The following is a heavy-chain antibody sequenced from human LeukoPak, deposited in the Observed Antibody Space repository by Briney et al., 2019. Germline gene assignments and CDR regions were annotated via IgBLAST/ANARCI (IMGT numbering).Heavy chain of an antibody. CDR3: ARDRGGSDWNFHFDY. CDR1: GGSISGGGYS. D-gene: IGHD1-7*01. CDR2: IYYSGTT. J-gene: IGHJ4*02. V-gene: IGHV4-30-4*07. Sequence: SETLSLTCAVSGGSISGGGYSWSWIRQPPGKGLEWIGYIYYSGTTYYNPSLKSRLTISVDTSKNQFSLKLSSVTAADTVVYYCARDRGGSDWNFHFDYWGQGTLVTVSS.